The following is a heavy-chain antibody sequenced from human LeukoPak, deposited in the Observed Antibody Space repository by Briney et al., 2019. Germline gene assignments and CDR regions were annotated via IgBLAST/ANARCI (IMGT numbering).Heavy chain of an antibody. J-gene: IGHJ4*02. D-gene: IGHD3-3*01. CDR1: GFTFSSYS. CDR2: ISSSSSYI. V-gene: IGHV3-21*01. Sequence: GGSLRLSCAASGFTFSSYSMNWVRQAPGKGLEWVSSISSSSSYIYYADSVKGRFTISRDNAKNSLYLQMNSLRAEDTAVYYCARGMYDFWSGFDYWGQGTLVTVSS. CDR3: ARGMYDFWSGFDY.